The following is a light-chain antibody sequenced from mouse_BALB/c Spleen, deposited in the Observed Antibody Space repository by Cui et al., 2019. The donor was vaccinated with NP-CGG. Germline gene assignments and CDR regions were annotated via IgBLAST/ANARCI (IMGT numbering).Light chain of an antibody. J-gene: IGLJ1*01. CDR1: TGTVTTSNY. CDR3: ALWHSNHWV. Sequence: QAVVTQEPPLTTSPGETVTLTCRSSTGTVTTSNYANWVQEKPDHLFTGLIGGTNNRAPGVPARFSGSLIGDKAALTITGAQTEDEAIYFCALWHSNHWVFGGGTKLTVL. CDR2: GTN. V-gene: IGLV1*01.